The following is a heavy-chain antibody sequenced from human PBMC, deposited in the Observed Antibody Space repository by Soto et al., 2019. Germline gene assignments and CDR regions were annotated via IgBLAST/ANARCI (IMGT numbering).Heavy chain of an antibody. Sequence: SETLSLTCTVSGGSISSYYWTWIRQPSGKGLEWIGRIYTSGTVNYNATLRSRVTISVDKPKNQLSLKLMSVTAADTAVYYCARDYDGFDYWGPGILVTVSS. J-gene: IGHJ4*02. CDR3: ARDYDGFDY. D-gene: IGHD3-16*01. V-gene: IGHV4-4*07. CDR2: IYTSGTV. CDR1: GGSISSYY.